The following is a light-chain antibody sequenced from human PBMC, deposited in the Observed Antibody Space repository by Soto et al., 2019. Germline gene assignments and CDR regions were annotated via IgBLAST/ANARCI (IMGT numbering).Light chain of an antibody. CDR2: GAS. CDR3: QQYGSSGT. Sequence: EIVLKGSPGTLSLTQGERGTFSCRASQSVSNNYLAWYQQKPGQAPRLLIYGASNRATGIPDRFSGSGSGTDFTLTIRRLEPEEFAVDYCQQYGSSGTSGQGTKVDIK. V-gene: IGKV3-20*01. J-gene: IGKJ1*01. CDR1: QSVSNNY.